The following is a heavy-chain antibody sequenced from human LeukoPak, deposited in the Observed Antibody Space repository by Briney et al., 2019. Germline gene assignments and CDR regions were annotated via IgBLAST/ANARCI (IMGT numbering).Heavy chain of an antibody. CDR2: ISWNSGSI. Sequence: GRSLRLSCAASGFTFDDYAMHWVRQAPGKGLEWVSGISWNSGSIGYADSVKGRFTISRDNAKNSLYLQMNSLRAEDMALYYCAKDIDSYGDSAFDYWGQGTLVTVSS. V-gene: IGHV3-9*03. J-gene: IGHJ4*02. CDR1: GFTFDDYA. CDR3: AKDIDSYGDSAFDY. D-gene: IGHD4-17*01.